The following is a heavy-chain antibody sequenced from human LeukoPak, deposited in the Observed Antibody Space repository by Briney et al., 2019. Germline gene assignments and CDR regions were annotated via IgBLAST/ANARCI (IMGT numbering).Heavy chain of an antibody. CDR3: AGGVLPYYFDY. J-gene: IGHJ4*02. D-gene: IGHD3-3*01. CDR2: IYSAGTT. Sequence: GGSLRLSCAASGFAVNSNYMSWVRQAPGKGLEWVSVIYSAGTTFYADSVKGRLSISRDNSKNTLYLHMDSLRAEDTAVYYCAGGVLPYYFDYWGQGTLVT. CDR1: GFAVNSNY. V-gene: IGHV3-66*01.